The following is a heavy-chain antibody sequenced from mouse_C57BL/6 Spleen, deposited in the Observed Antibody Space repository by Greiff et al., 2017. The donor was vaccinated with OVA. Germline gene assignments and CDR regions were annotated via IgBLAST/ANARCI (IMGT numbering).Heavy chain of an antibody. CDR3: ARGDDGYYYFDY. V-gene: IGHV1-64*01. J-gene: IGHJ2*01. D-gene: IGHD2-3*01. CDR2: IHPNSGST. Sequence: VQLQQPGAELVKPGASVKLSCKASGYTFTSYWMHWVKQRPGQGLEWIGMIHPNSGSTNYNEKFKSKATLTVDKSSSTAYMQLSSLTSEDSAVYYCARGDDGYYYFDYWGQGTTLTVSS. CDR1: GYTFTSYW.